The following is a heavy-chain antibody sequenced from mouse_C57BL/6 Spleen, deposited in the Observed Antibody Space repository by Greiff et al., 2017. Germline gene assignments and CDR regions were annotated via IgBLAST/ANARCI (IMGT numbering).Heavy chain of an antibody. Sequence: EVKLQESGGGLVKPGGSLKLSCAASGFPFSVYGMHWVRQAPEKGLEWVAYISSGRSTIYYADTVKGRFTFSRDNAKNTLFLQMTSLRSEDTAMYYCAKLTVVPYWGQGTTLTVSS. CDR1: GFPFSVYG. D-gene: IGHD1-1*01. CDR2: ISSGRSTI. J-gene: IGHJ2*01. CDR3: AKLTVVPY. V-gene: IGHV5-17*01.